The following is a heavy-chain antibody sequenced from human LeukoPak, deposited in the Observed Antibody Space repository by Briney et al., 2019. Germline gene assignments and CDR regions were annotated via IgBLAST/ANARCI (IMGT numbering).Heavy chain of an antibody. CDR2: IFPGGPDI. D-gene: IGHD2-21*02. Sequence: GESLKISCKGSGFSFSTYWIGWVRQMPGKGLEWMGIIFPGGPDIRYSPSFQGQVTISADKSISTAYLQWGSLKASDSAIYYCARSRVTYYYNYGMDVWAKGPRSASL. J-gene: IGHJ6*02. CDR1: GFSFSTYW. CDR3: ARSRVTYYYNYGMDV. V-gene: IGHV5-51*01.